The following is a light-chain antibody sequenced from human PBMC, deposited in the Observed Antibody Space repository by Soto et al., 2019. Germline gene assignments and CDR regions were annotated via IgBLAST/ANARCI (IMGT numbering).Light chain of an antibody. CDR2: GAS. CDR3: QQYNNWPPYT. J-gene: IGKJ2*01. V-gene: IGKV3-15*01. CDR1: QSVSSN. Sequence: EIVMTQSPATLSVSPGERATLSCRASQSVSSNLAWYRQKPGQAPRLLIYGASTRATGIPARFSGSGSGTEFTLTISSLQSEEFAVYYCQQYNNWPPYTFGHGTKLEIK.